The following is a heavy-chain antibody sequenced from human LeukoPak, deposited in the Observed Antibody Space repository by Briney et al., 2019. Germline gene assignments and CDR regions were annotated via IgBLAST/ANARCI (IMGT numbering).Heavy chain of an antibody. CDR3: ARDDHVLVVTAGSLTFDAFAI. CDR2: ITGSGFTT. J-gene: IGHJ3*02. Sequence: GGSLRLSCAASEFTFSTYAMVWVREAPGEGLEGVSTITGSGFTTLYTDSVQGRFTISRDNFKNTLYLQMNSLRAEDTAIYYCARDDHVLVVTAGSLTFDAFAIWGQGTMVTVSS. D-gene: IGHD2-21*02. CDR1: EFTFSTYA. V-gene: IGHV3-23*01.